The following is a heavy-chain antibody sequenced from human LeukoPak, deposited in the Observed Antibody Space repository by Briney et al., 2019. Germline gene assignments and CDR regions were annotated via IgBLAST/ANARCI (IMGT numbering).Heavy chain of an antibody. CDR2: INHSGST. D-gene: IGHD1-7*01. Sequence: PPETLSLTCAVYGGSFSGYHWSWIRQPPGKGLEWIGEINHSGSTNYNPSLKSRVTISVDTSKNQFSLKLSSVTAADTAVYFCARGNYDYFDSWGQGTLVTVSS. J-gene: IGHJ4*02. V-gene: IGHV4-34*01. CDR3: ARGNYDYFDS. CDR1: GGSFSGYH.